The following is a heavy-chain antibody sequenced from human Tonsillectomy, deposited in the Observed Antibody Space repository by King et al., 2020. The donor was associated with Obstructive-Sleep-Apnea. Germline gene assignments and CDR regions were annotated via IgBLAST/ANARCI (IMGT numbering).Heavy chain of an antibody. CDR1: GGSISSYY. J-gene: IGHJ2*01. Sequence: QLQESGPGLVKPSETLSLTCTVSGGSISSYYWSCIRQPPRKGLKWIGYFYYSGSTNYNPSLKSRVTISVDTSKNQFSLKLRSVTAADTAVYYCARGNEHWYFDLWGRGTLVTVSS. CDR2: FYYSGST. CDR3: ARGNEHWYFDL. V-gene: IGHV4-59*01. D-gene: IGHD1-1*01.